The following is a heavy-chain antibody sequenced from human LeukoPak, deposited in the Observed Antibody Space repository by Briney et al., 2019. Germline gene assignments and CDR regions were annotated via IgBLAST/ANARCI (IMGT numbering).Heavy chain of an antibody. Sequence: PGGSLRLSCAASGFTFSTYSMNWVRQAPGKGLEWVSYISSSSTIYYADSVRGRFTISRDNAKSSLYLQMSSLRAEDTAVYYCARGGAARPDYWGQGTLVTVFS. CDR2: ISSSSTI. CDR3: ARGGAARPDY. J-gene: IGHJ4*02. V-gene: IGHV3-48*01. D-gene: IGHD6-6*01. CDR1: GFTFSTYS.